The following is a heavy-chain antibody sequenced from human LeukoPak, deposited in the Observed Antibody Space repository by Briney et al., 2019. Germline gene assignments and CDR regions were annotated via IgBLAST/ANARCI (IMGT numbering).Heavy chain of an antibody. Sequence: TSETLSLTCTVSGGSVSSGSYYWSWIRQPPGKGLEWIGYIYDSGSTNYNPSLKSRVAISVDTSKNQFSLKLNSVTAADTAVYFCAREQVLDYGYLWGIAGFWFDPWGQGTLVTVSS. CDR3: AREQVLDYGYLWGIAGFWFDP. J-gene: IGHJ5*02. D-gene: IGHD3-16*01. V-gene: IGHV4-61*01. CDR1: GGSVSSGSYY. CDR2: IYDSGST.